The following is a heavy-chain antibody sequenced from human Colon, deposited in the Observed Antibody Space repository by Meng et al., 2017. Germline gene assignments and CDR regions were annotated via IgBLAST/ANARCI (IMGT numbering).Heavy chain of an antibody. CDR3: ARVGLLWFGESYYFDY. Sequence: GESLKTSCAASGFTFSSYAMHWVRQAPGKGLEWVAVISYDGSNKYYADSVKGRFTISRDNSKNTLYLQMNSLRAEDTAVYYCARVGLLWFGESYYFDYWGQGTLVTVSS. V-gene: IGHV3-30*04. CDR2: ISYDGSNK. D-gene: IGHD3-10*01. CDR1: GFTFSSYA. J-gene: IGHJ4*02.